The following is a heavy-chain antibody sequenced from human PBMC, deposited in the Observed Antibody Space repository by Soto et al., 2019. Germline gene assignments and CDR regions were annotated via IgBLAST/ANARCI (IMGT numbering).Heavy chain of an antibody. CDR1: GFTFSSYG. J-gene: IGHJ6*02. CDR3: ARGDDYSNLYYYYGMDV. CDR2: IWYDGSNK. Sequence: PVGSLRLSCAASGFTFSSYGMHWVRQAPGKGLEWVAVIWYDGSNKYYADSVKGRFTISRDNSKNTLYLQMNSLRAEDTAVYYCARGDDYSNLYYYYGMDVWGQGTTVTVSS. V-gene: IGHV3-33*01. D-gene: IGHD4-4*01.